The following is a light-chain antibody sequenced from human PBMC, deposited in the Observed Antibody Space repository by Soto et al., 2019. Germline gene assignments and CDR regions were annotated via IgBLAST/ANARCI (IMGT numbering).Light chain of an antibody. Sequence: EIVMPQSPATLSVSPGERATLSCRASQSVSSNLAWYQQKPGQAPRLLIYGASTRATGIPARFSGSGSGTEFTLTISSLLSEDSAVYYCQQYNNWPPITFGPGTKVDIK. CDR1: QSVSSN. CDR2: GAS. V-gene: IGKV3-15*01. CDR3: QQYNNWPPIT. J-gene: IGKJ3*01.